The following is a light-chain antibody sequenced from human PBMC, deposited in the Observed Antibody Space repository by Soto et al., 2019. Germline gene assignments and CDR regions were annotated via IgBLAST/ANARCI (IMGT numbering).Light chain of an antibody. CDR3: QQYNNWPVWT. J-gene: IGKJ1*01. V-gene: IGKV3-15*01. CDR2: GAS. Sequence: MTQSPATLSVSPGDRATLSCRASWSIGTNLAWYHQKPGQAPRLLIYGASTRATDVPVRFSGSGSGTEFTLTISSLQSEDFGIYFCQQYNNWPVWTFGQGTRVQI. CDR1: WSIGTN.